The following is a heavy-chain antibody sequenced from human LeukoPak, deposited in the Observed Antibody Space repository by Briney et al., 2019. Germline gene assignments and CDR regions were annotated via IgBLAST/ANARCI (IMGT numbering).Heavy chain of an antibody. D-gene: IGHD3-16*01. Sequence: GASVKVSCKASGYTFNSYGISWVRQAPGQGLEYMGWINSYNGNTNSAQKSQGRLTMTTDTSTSTAYMELRSLKSDDTAVYYCARGGEDGRLDYWGQGALVIVSS. CDR2: INSYNGNT. V-gene: IGHV1-18*01. CDR1: GYTFNSYG. CDR3: ARGGEDGRLDY. J-gene: IGHJ4*02.